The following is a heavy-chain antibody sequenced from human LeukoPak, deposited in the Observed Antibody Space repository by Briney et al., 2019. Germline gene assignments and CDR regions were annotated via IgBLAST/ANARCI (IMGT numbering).Heavy chain of an antibody. CDR2: IDYSGSA. J-gene: IGHJ4*02. CDR3: ARLAHGAASVGDRFDS. CDR1: GDSSSGDVYY. D-gene: IGHD6-13*01. V-gene: IGHV4-39*01. Sequence: SETLSLTCTVSGDSSSGDVYYWGWIRQPPGKGLEWIGNIDYSGSACYNPSLKSRFTLSVDMSQNQFSLQLSSVTAADTAVYYCARLAHGAASVGDRFDSWGRGTLVTVSS.